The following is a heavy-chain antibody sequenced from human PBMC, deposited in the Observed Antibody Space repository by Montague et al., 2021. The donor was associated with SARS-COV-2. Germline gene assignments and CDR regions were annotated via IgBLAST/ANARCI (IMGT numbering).Heavy chain of an antibody. J-gene: IGHJ2*01. D-gene: IGHD3-3*01. CDR2: IYYSGST. Sequence: SETLSLTCIVSGGSISSSYYWGWFRQPPGRGLVWFGSIYYSGSTYYNPPLMSRVTIFVDTTKNQFSLKLSSVTAADTAVYYCARLDKDITIFGVFRGYFDLWGRGTLVTVSS. CDR3: ARLDKDITIFGVFRGYFDL. V-gene: IGHV4-39*01. CDR1: GGSISSSYY.